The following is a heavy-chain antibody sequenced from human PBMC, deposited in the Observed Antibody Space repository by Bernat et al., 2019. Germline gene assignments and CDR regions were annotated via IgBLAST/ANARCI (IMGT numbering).Heavy chain of an antibody. V-gene: IGHV3-53*05. CDR2: IYSVGST. D-gene: IGHD6-6*01. Sequence: EVQLVETGGGLIQPGGSLRLSCAASGFTVSNNYMSWVRQAPGKGLQWVSVIYSVGSTYYADSVKGRFTISRDNSKNTLYLQMNSLRAEDTAVYYCARDNVRGGQLASGFDAFDIWGQGTMVTVSS. CDR1: GFTVSNNY. J-gene: IGHJ3*02. CDR3: ARDNVRGGQLASGFDAFDI.